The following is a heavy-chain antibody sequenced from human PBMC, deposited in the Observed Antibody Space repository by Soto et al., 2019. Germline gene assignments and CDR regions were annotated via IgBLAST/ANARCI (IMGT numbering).Heavy chain of an antibody. Sequence: TSETLSLTCAVYGGSFSGYYWSWIRQPPGKGLEWIGEINHSGSTNYNPSLKSRVTISVDTSKNQFSLQLNSVTPEDTAVYYCARVHSSSWSKQTGNWFDPWGQGTLVTVSS. D-gene: IGHD6-13*01. V-gene: IGHV4-34*01. CDR2: INHSGST. CDR1: GGSFSGYY. J-gene: IGHJ5*02. CDR3: ARVHSSSWSKQTGNWFDP.